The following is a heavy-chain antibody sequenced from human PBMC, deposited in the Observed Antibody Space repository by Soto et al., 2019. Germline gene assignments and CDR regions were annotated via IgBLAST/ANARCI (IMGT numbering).Heavy chain of an antibody. CDR1: GYTFTGYY. Sequence: ASVKGSCKASGYTFTGYYMHWVRQAPGQGLEWMGWINPNSGGTNYAQKFQGRVTMTRDTSISTAYMELSRLRSDDTAVYYCARHHGPTTSENWFDPWGQGTLVTVSS. V-gene: IGHV1-2*02. CDR3: ARHHGPTTSENWFDP. D-gene: IGHD5-12*01. J-gene: IGHJ5*02. CDR2: INPNSGGT.